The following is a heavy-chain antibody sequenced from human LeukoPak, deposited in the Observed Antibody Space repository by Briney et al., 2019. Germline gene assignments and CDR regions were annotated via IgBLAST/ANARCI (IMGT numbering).Heavy chain of an antibody. V-gene: IGHV4-34*01. CDR3: ARSRYYDYVWGSYRQAPTYYFDY. D-gene: IGHD3-16*02. CDR1: GGSISSYY. J-gene: IGHJ4*02. Sequence: SETLSLTCTVSGGSISSYYWSWIRQPPGKGLEWIGEINHSGSTNYNPSLKSRVTISVDTSKNQFSLKLSSVTAADTAVYYCARSRYYDYVWGSYRQAPTYYFDYWGQGTLVTVSS. CDR2: INHSGST.